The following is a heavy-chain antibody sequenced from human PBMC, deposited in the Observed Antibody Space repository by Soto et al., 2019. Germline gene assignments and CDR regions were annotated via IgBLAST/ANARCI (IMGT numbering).Heavy chain of an antibody. V-gene: IGHV3-66*04. CDR3: ARRHYYGSD. CDR2: FYSGGST. D-gene: IGHD3-10*01. J-gene: IGHJ4*02. CDR1: GFSVSSNY. Sequence: ESGGGLVQPGGSLRLSCAASGFSVSSNYMYWVRQAPGKGLECVSLFYSGGSTDHADSVKDRFTISRDNSKNTLYLQMNSLRAEDTAVYYCARRHYYGSDWGQGTLVTVSS.